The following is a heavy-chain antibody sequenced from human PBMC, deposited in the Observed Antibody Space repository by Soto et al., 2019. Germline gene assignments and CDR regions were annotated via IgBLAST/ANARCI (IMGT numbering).Heavy chain of an antibody. CDR3: AKVVVVVPAAILGYGMDV. J-gene: IGHJ6*02. Sequence: GGSLRLSCAASGFTFSSYAMSWVRQVPGKGLEWVSAISDSGGSTYYAASVKGRFTISRDNSKNTLYLQMNSLRAEDTAVYYCAKVVVVVPAAILGYGMDVWGQGTTVTVSS. CDR2: ISDSGGST. D-gene: IGHD2-2*02. V-gene: IGHV3-23*01. CDR1: GFTFSSYA.